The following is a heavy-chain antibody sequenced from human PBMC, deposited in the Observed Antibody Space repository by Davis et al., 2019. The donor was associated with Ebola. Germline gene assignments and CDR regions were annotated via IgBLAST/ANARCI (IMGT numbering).Heavy chain of an antibody. D-gene: IGHD3-16*01. CDR1: GGIFRNFA. J-gene: IGHJ4*02. CDR2: IIPLFGTP. V-gene: IGHV1-69*13. CDR3: STHGGYDYVWGTWDS. Sequence: AASVKVSCRAFGGIFRNFAISWVRQAPGQGLEGLGVIIPLFGTPNYAQKFRGRVTITADESTSTAYLELSSLRHEDTAIYYCSTHGGYDYVWGTWDSWGQGTLVTVSS.